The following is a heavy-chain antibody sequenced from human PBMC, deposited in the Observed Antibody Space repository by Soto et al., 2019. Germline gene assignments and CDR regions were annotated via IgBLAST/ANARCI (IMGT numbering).Heavy chain of an antibody. CDR1: GFTFSSYS. CDR2: ISSSSTI. CDR3: ARVEEQWLFDP. Sequence: GGSLRLSCAASGFTFSSYSMNWVRQAPGKGLEWVSYISSSSTIYYADSVRGRFTISRDNAKNSLYLQMNSLRDEDTAVYYCARVEEQWLFDPWGQGTLVTVSS. D-gene: IGHD6-19*01. J-gene: IGHJ5*02. V-gene: IGHV3-48*02.